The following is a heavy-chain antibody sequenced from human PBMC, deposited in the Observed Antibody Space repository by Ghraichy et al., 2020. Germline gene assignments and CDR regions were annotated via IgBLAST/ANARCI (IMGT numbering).Heavy chain of an antibody. D-gene: IGHD3-10*01. Sequence: SEPLSLTCAVYGGSFSGYYWSWIRQPPGKGLNWIGEINHSGSTNHNPSLKSRVTISVDTSKNQFSLKLSSVTAADTAVYYCARGPYYGSGSYYPTARYYFDYWGQGTLVTVSS. CDR3: ARGPYYGSGSYYPTARYYFDY. V-gene: IGHV4-34*01. CDR2: INHSGST. J-gene: IGHJ4*02. CDR1: GGSFSGYY.